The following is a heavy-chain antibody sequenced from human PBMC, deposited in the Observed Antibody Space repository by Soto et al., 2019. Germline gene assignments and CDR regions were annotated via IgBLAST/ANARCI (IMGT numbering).Heavy chain of an antibody. V-gene: IGHV1-3*04. CDR1: GYTFTSYA. CDR3: ARDRYTLDSSTWYFDY. CDR2: INTGNSNT. Sequence: ASVKVSCKASGYTFTSYAIHWVRQAPGQRLEWMGWINTGNSNTKYSQKIQGRVTITRDTSASTAYMELSSLRSEDTAVYYCARDRYTLDSSTWYFDYWGQGTLVTVSS. D-gene: IGHD6-13*01. J-gene: IGHJ4*02.